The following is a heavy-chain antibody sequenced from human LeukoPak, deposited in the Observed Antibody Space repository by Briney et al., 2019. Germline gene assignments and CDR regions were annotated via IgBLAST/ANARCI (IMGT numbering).Heavy chain of an antibody. CDR1: GFTFSSYW. V-gene: IGHV3-7*01. CDR3: ARDARYFDWLLSRYFDY. Sequence: PGGSLRLSCAASGFTFSSYWMSWVRQAPGKGLEWVANIKQDGSEKYYVDSVKGRFTISRDNAKNSLYLQMNSLRAEDTAVYYCARDARYFDWLLSRYFDYWGQGTLVTVSX. CDR2: IKQDGSEK. J-gene: IGHJ4*02. D-gene: IGHD3-9*01.